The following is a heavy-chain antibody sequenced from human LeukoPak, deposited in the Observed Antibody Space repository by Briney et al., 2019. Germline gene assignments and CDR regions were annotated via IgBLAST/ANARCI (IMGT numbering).Heavy chain of an antibody. CDR3: GRDWKVDY. Sequence: AGGSLRLSCAGSGFSFSTYVLSWARQAPGKGLEWVSAISDNGDVTKYAASVKGRFTISRDNSKNTLYLQMNSLRVEDTAMYYCGRDWKVDYWGQGTRVTVSS. CDR2: ISDNGDVT. CDR1: GFSFSTYV. J-gene: IGHJ4*02. D-gene: IGHD1-1*01. V-gene: IGHV3-23*01.